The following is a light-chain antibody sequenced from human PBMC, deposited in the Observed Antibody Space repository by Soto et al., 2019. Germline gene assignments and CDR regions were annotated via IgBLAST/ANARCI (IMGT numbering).Light chain of an antibody. CDR2: KAS. Sequence: DIQMTQSPSTLSSSVGDRVAITCRASQSIGSWVAWYKQKPGKAPKVLISKASTLESGVPARFRGRGSGTEFTLTISSLQPDDVETYYCQLYNSYLWRFGQGTKVDI. CDR1: QSIGSW. V-gene: IGKV1-5*03. J-gene: IGKJ1*01. CDR3: QLYNSYLWR.